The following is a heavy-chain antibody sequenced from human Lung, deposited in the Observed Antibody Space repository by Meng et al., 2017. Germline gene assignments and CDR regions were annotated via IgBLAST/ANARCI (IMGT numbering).Heavy chain of an antibody. V-gene: IGHV3-30*01. CDR3: ARDRRDSYNFWVGWFDP. D-gene: IGHD5-24*01. Sequence: GESLKISCAASGFTFSSYAMHWVRQAPGKGLEWVAVISYDGSNKYYADSVKGRFTISRDNSKNTLYLQMNSLRAEDTAVYYCARDRRDSYNFWVGWFDPWGQGTLVTVSS. CDR2: ISYDGSNK. J-gene: IGHJ5*02. CDR1: GFTFSSYA.